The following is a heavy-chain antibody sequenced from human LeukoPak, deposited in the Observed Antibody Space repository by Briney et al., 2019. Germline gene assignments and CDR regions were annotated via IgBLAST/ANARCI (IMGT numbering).Heavy chain of an antibody. J-gene: IGHJ4*02. CDR1: GGSFSGYY. Sequence: KPSETLSLTCAAYGGSFSGYYWSWIRQPPGKGLEWIGEVNYDGRTNYNPSLMSRATVSVDTSKNQFSLKLSSVTAADTAVYYCARGRRWSRYSSPNFDYWGQGTLVTVSS. CDR2: VNYDGRT. V-gene: IGHV4-34*01. D-gene: IGHD6-13*01. CDR3: ARGRRWSRYSSPNFDY.